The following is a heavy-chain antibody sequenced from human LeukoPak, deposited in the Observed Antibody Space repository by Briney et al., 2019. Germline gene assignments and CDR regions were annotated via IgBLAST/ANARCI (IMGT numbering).Heavy chain of an antibody. Sequence: GASVKVSCKASGYTFTGYYMHWVRQAPGQGLEWMGIINPSGGSTSYAQKFQGRVTMTRDTSTNTVYLELSSLGSEDTAVYYCARRGLAARPSGFDYWGQGTLVTVSS. CDR2: INPSGGST. V-gene: IGHV1-46*01. J-gene: IGHJ4*02. CDR3: ARRGLAARPSGFDY. CDR1: GYTFTGYY. D-gene: IGHD6-6*01.